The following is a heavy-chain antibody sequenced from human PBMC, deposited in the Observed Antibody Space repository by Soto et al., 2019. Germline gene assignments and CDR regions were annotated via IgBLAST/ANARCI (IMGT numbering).Heavy chain of an antibody. V-gene: IGHV4-30-4*01. Sequence: SETLSLTCTVSGGSISSGDYYWSWIRQPPGKGLEWIGYIYYSGSTYYNPSLKSRVTISVDTSKNQSSLKLSSVTAADTAVYYCARDGDYYDSSGNDKNWFDPWGQGTLVTVSS. CDR1: GGSISSGDYY. D-gene: IGHD3-22*01. J-gene: IGHJ5*02. CDR3: ARDGDYYDSSGNDKNWFDP. CDR2: IYYSGST.